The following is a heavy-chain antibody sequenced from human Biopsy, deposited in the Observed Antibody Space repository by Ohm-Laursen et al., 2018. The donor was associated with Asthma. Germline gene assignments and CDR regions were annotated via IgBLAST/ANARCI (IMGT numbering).Heavy chain of an antibody. CDR3: ARCQVGYSSGWSLLLKKIYYSGMDV. J-gene: IGHJ6*02. CDR2: IMTVFGTT. D-gene: IGHD6-19*01. V-gene: IGHV1-69*01. Sequence: ASSVKVSCKAPGGTFSNFAISWVRQAPGQGLEWLGGIMTVFGTTNYAQKFQGGVTITADESTSTAYMEVTSLRSEDTAIYYCARCQVGYSSGWSLLLKKIYYSGMDVWGQGTAVTVSS. CDR1: GGTFSNFA.